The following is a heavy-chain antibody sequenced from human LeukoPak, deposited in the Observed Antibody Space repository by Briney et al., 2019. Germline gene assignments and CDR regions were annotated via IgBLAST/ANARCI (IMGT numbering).Heavy chain of an antibody. Sequence: SETLSLTCAVYGGSFSGYYWSWIRQPPGKGQEWIGEINHSGSTNYNPSLKSRATISVDTSKNQFSLKLNSVTAADTAVYYCAKRGSNTWSDFDYWGQGTLVTVSS. CDR3: AKRGSNTWSDFDY. CDR1: GGSFSGYY. CDR2: INHSGST. V-gene: IGHV4-34*01. J-gene: IGHJ4*02. D-gene: IGHD6-13*01.